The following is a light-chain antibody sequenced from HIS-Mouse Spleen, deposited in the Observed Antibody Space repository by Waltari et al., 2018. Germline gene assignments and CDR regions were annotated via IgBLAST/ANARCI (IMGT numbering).Light chain of an antibody. V-gene: IGLV2-23*01. CDR3: CSYAGSSTWV. CDR2: EGR. J-gene: IGLJ3*02. Sequence: QSALTQPASVSGSPGQSITISCTGTSSDVGSYNLVSWYQQHPGKAPKLMIYEGRKRPSGVSNRFSGSTSGNTASLTISGLQAEDEAAYYCCSYAGSSTWVFGGGTKLTVL. CDR1: SSDVGSYNL.